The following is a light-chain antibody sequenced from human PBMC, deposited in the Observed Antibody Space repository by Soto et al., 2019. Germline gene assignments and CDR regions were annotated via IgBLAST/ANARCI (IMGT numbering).Light chain of an antibody. Sequence: DIQMTQSPSSLSASVGDRITITCQASQDISNRLNWYHRKPGKAPNLLIYDASNLAAGVPSGFSGSGSGTHFTFTITSLQPEDIGTYYCQNCFTVPYTFGQGTKVDIK. CDR3: QNCFTVPYT. CDR1: QDISNR. J-gene: IGKJ2*01. V-gene: IGKV1-33*01. CDR2: DAS.